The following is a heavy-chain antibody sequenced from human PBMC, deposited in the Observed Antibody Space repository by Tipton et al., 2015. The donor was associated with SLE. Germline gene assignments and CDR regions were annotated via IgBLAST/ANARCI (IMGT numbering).Heavy chain of an antibody. V-gene: IGHV4-59*08. D-gene: IGHD1-20*01. Sequence: TLSLTCIVSGGSMTNHYWSWIRQPPGKGLEWVGYVHYSGSTNYNPSLQSRVTVSVDTSKNHFSLTLSSVTAADTAVYYCARHMRYNWNYFDNWGHGSLVIVSS. CDR1: GGSMTNHY. CDR3: ARHMRYNWNYFDN. CDR2: VHYSGST. J-gene: IGHJ4*01.